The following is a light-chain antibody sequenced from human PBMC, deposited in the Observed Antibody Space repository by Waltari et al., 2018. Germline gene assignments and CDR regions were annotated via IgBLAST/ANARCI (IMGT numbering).Light chain of an antibody. J-gene: IGLJ1*01. Sequence: QSALTQPRSVSGSPGQSVTISCTGTSSDVGGYNYVSCYQQHPGKAPKLMIYDVSKRPSGVPDRFSGSKSGNTASLTISGLQAEDEADYYCCSYAGSYTPLYVFGTGTKVTVL. CDR3: CSYAGSYTPLYV. CDR2: DVS. CDR1: SSDVGGYNY. V-gene: IGLV2-11*01.